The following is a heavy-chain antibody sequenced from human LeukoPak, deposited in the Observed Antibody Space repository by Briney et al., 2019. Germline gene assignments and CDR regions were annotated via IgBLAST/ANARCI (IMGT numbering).Heavy chain of an antibody. CDR1: GYTFTSYY. Sequence: ASVKVSCKASGYTFTSYYMHWVRQAPGQGLEWMGRINPNSGGTNYAQKFQGRVTMTRDTSISTAYMELSRLRSDDTAVYYCARYDILTGYSFPPPFDYWGQGTLVTVSS. CDR2: INPNSGGT. J-gene: IGHJ4*02. V-gene: IGHV1-2*06. CDR3: ARYDILTGYSFPPPFDY. D-gene: IGHD3-9*01.